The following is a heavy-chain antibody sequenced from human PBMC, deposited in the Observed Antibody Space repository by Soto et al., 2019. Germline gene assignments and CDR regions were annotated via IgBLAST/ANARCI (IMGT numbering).Heavy chain of an antibody. V-gene: IGHV3-9*01. D-gene: IGHD3-16*01. J-gene: IGHJ6*03. CDR3: AKDGRGRLITFGWKFSNYYYYYMDV. CDR1: GFTFDDYA. CDR2: ISWNSGSI. Sequence: QLGGSLRLSCAASGFTFDDYAMHWVRQAPGKGLEWVSGISWNSGSIGYADSVKGRFTNSRDNAKNSLYLQMNSLRAEDTGLYYCAKDGRGRLITFGWKFSNYYYYYMDVWGKGTTVTVSS.